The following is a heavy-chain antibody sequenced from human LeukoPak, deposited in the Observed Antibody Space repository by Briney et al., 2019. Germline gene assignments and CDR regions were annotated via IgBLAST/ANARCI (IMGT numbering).Heavy chain of an antibody. D-gene: IGHD3-22*01. V-gene: IGHV3-33*01. CDR2: IWYDGSNK. CDR3: ARDPPMYYYDEPGSRDAFDI. CDR1: GFTFSRYG. J-gene: IGHJ3*02. Sequence: PGRSLRLSCAASGFTFSRYGMHWVRQAPGKGLEWVAVIWYDGSNKYYAESVKGRFTISRDNSKNTLRLQMNSLRAEDTAVYYCARDPPMYYYDEPGSRDAFDIWGQGTMVTVSS.